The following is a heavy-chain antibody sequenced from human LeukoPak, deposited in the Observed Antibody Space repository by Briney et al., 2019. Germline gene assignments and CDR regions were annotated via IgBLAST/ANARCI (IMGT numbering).Heavy chain of an antibody. Sequence: SETLSLTCTVSGGSISSYYWSWIRQPAGKGLEWIGRIYTSGSTNYNPSLKSRVTMSVDTSKNQFSLKLSSVTAADTAVYYCARGSYRGVSSLDYYYYYMDVWGKGTTVTISS. D-gene: IGHD3-10*01. CDR2: IYTSGST. CDR1: GGSISSYY. V-gene: IGHV4-4*07. J-gene: IGHJ6*03. CDR3: ARGSYRGVSSLDYYYYYMDV.